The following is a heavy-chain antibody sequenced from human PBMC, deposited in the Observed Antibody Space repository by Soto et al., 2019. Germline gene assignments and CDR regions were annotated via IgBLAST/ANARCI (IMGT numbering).Heavy chain of an antibody. D-gene: IGHD3-22*01. CDR3: ASTRMIVALFDY. CDR2: IYYSGST. Sequence: SETGSLTCTVSGSSIRSYYWSWIRQPPGKGLEWIGYIYYSGSTNYNPSLKSRVTISVDTSKNQFSLKLSSVTAADTAVYYCASTRMIVALFDYWGQG. J-gene: IGHJ4*02. CDR1: GSSIRSYY. V-gene: IGHV4-59*08.